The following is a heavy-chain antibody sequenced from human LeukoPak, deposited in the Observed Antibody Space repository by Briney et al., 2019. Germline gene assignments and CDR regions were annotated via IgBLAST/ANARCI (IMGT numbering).Heavy chain of an antibody. D-gene: IGHD4-17*01. V-gene: IGHV4-4*07. CDR1: GDSISSFY. J-gene: IGHJ4*02. CDR3: ARDQDGDYGRAFGY. CDR2: IHTTGNT. Sequence: SETLSLTCTVSGDSISSFYWTWIRQPAGKGLERIGRIHTTGNTNYNPSLKSRVTMSVDTSKNLFSLKLSSVTAADTAVYYCARDQDGDYGRAFGYWGQGTLVTVSS.